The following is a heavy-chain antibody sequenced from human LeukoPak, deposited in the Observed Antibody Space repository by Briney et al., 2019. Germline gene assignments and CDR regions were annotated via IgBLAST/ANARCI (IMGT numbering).Heavy chain of an antibody. CDR1: GYTFTSYG. J-gene: IGHJ4*02. Sequence: ASVKVSCKASGYTFTSYGISWLRQAPGQGLEWMGWISAYNGNTNYAQKLQGRVTMTTDTSTSTAYMELRSLRSDDTAVYYCARGMYSGSYYPLAYWGQGTLVTVSS. V-gene: IGHV1-18*01. CDR2: ISAYNGNT. CDR3: ARGMYSGSYYPLAY. D-gene: IGHD1-26*01.